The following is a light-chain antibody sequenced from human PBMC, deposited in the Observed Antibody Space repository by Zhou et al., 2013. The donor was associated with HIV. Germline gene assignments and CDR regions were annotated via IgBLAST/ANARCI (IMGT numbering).Light chain of an antibody. CDR3: QQYGTSPYT. CDR2: GVS. J-gene: IGKJ2*01. V-gene: IGKV3-20*01. Sequence: DIVLTQSPGTLSLSPGEGATLSCRASQSLSSSYLAWYQQKPGQAPRLLIFGVSSRATGIPDRFSGSGSGTDFALTISRLEPEDSAVYYCQQYGTSPYTFGQGTKLEI. CDR1: QSLSSSY.